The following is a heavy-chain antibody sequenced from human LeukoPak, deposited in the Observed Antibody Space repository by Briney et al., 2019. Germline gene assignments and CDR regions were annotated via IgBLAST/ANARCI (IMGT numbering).Heavy chain of an antibody. CDR2: INPSGGST. CDR1: GYTFTSYY. D-gene: IGHD3-3*01. Sequence: ASVKVSCKASGYTFTSYYMHWVRQAPGQGLEWMGIINPSGGSTSYAQKFQGRVTMTRDTSTSTVYMELSSLRSEDTAVYYCARDPAVQVRFLEWLFPDYWGQGTLVTVSS. CDR3: ARDPAVQVRFLEWLFPDY. J-gene: IGHJ4*02. V-gene: IGHV1-46*01.